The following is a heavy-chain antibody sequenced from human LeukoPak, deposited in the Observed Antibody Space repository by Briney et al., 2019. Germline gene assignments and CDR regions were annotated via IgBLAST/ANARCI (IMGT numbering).Heavy chain of an antibody. V-gene: IGHV3-30-3*01. CDR1: GFTFSSYA. D-gene: IGHD5-12*01. CDR3: ARDGYSGYVRPCYFDY. CDR2: ISYDGSNK. J-gene: IGHJ4*02. Sequence: PGRSLRLSCAASGFTFSSYAMHWVRQAPGKGLEWVAVISYDGSNKYYADSVKGRFTISRDNSKNTLYLQMNSLRAEDTAVYYCARDGYSGYVRPCYFDYWGQGTLVTVSS.